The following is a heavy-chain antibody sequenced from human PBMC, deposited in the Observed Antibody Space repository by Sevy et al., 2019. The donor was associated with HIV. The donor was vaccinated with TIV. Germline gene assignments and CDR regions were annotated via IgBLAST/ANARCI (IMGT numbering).Heavy chain of an antibody. CDR2: ISGSGGST. CDR3: AKARIAVAGDSNYYFDY. J-gene: IGHJ4*02. V-gene: IGHV3-23*01. CDR1: GFTLSSYA. Sequence: GGSLRLSCAASGFTLSSYAMSWVRQAPGKGLEWVSAISGSGGSTYYADSVKGRFTISRDNSKNTLYLQMNSLRAEDTAVYYCAKARIAVAGDSNYYFDYWGQRSLVTVSS. D-gene: IGHD6-19*01.